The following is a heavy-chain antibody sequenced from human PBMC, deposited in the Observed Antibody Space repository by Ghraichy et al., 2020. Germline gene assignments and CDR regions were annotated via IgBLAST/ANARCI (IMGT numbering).Heavy chain of an antibody. CDR1: GYSFTSYW. D-gene: IGHD4-17*01. Sequence: GESLNISCKGSGYSFTSYWIGWVRQMPGKGLEWMVIIYPGDSDTRYSPSFQGQVTISADKSISTAYLQWSSLKASDTAMYYCARLRYGDYVDSRWFDPWGQGTLVTVSS. V-gene: IGHV5-51*01. CDR2: IYPGDSDT. CDR3: ARLRYGDYVDSRWFDP. J-gene: IGHJ5*02.